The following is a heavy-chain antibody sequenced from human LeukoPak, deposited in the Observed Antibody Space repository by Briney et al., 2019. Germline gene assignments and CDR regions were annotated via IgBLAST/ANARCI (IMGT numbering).Heavy chain of an antibody. CDR3: ATWDSGRYSQIDN. CDR1: GGPVSSSSYY. V-gene: IGHV4-39*01. D-gene: IGHD1-26*01. CDR2: IYYAGNT. Sequence: NPSGTLSLTCTVSGGPVSSSSYYGGWVRQSPEKGLEGIGTIYYAGNTYYNPSLQIRLAISVYTSKNQFSLKLRSGTATDTAVYHCATWDSGRYSQIDNWGQGTLVTVSS. J-gene: IGHJ4*02.